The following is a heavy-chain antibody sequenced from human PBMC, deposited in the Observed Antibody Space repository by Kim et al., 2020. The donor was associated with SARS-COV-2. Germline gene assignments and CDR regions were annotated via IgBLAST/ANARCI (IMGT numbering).Heavy chain of an antibody. J-gene: IGHJ5*02. Sequence: ASVKVSCKASGYTFTSYGISWVRQAPGQGLEWMGWISAYNGNTNYAQKLQGRVTMTTDTSTSTAYMELRSLRSDDTAVYYCARVITSFGYCTNGVCGNWFDPWGQGTLVTVSS. V-gene: IGHV1-18*01. CDR1: GYTFTSYG. CDR3: ARVITSFGYCTNGVCGNWFDP. D-gene: IGHD2-8*01. CDR2: ISAYNGNT.